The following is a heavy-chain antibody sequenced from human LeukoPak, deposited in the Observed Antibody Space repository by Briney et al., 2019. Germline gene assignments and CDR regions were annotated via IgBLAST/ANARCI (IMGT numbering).Heavy chain of an antibody. CDR2: IWYDGSNK. D-gene: IGHD3-22*01. V-gene: IGHV3-33*01. J-gene: IGHJ3*02. Sequence: GRSLRLSCAASGFTFSSYGMHWVRQAPGKGLEWVAVIWYDGSNKYYADSVKGRFTISRDNSKNTLYLQMNSLGAEDTAVYYCARGPYYYDSSGYYDGHAFDIWGQGTMVTVSS. CDR3: ARGPYYYDSSGYYDGHAFDI. CDR1: GFTFSSYG.